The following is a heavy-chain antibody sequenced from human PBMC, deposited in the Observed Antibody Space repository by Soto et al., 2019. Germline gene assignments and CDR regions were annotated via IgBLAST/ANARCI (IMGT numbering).Heavy chain of an antibody. Sequence: EVQLLESGGGLVQPGGSLRLSCAASGFTFSSYAMSWVRQAPGKGLEWVSAISGSGGSTYYADSVKGRFTISRDNSKNTLYLQMNSLRAEDTAVYYCAKSTDEEDPWELLGLRYYYYGMDVWGQGTTVTVSS. V-gene: IGHV3-23*01. J-gene: IGHJ6*02. CDR1: GFTFSSYA. D-gene: IGHD1-26*01. CDR3: AKSTDEEDPWELLGLRYYYYGMDV. CDR2: ISGSGGST.